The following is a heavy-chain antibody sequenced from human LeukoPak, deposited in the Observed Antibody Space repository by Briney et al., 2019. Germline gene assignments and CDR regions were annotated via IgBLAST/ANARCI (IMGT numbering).Heavy chain of an antibody. CDR1: GFTFSSYA. J-gene: IGHJ2*01. D-gene: IGHD7-27*01. V-gene: IGHV3-23*01. CDR2: ISGSGGST. Sequence: PGGSLRLSCAASGFTFSSYAMSWVRQAPGKGLEWVSAISGSGGSTYYADSVKGRFTIPRDNSKNTLYLQMNSLRAEDTAVYYCAKDRKSILTGDPRGYFDLWGRGTLVTVSS. CDR3: AKDRKSILTGDPRGYFDL.